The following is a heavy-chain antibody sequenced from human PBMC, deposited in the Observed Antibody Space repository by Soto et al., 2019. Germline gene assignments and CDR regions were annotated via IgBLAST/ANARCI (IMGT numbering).Heavy chain of an antibody. CDR1: GFTFSSYW. J-gene: IGHJ4*02. D-gene: IGHD2-15*01. V-gene: IGHV3-74*01. CDR2: INSDGSST. CDR3: ARAEALLYYFDY. Sequence: EVQLVESGGGLVQPGGSLRLSCAASGFTFSSYWMHWVRHAPGKGLVWVSRINSDGSSTRYADSVKGRCTISIDNAKNTLYLQMTSLRAEDTAVYYCARAEALLYYFDYWGQGTLVTVSS.